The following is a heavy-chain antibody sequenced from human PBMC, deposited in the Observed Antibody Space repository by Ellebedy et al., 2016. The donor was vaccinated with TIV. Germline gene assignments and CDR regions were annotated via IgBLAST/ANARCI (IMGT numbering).Heavy chain of an antibody. V-gene: IGHV3-30*14. CDR2: ISYDGSNK. CDR3: ASRGYSYAPSA. CDR1: GFTFSNYA. D-gene: IGHD5-18*01. J-gene: IGHJ5*02. Sequence: GESLKISCAASGFTFSNYAMHCVRQAPGKGLEWVAVISYDGSNKFYADSVKGRFIISRNGSKNTLYLQMNSLRAEDTAVYYCASRGYSYAPSAWGQGTLVSVSS.